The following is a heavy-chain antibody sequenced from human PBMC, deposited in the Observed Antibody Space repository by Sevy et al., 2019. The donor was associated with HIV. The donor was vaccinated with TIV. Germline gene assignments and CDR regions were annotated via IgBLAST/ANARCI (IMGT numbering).Heavy chain of an antibody. J-gene: IGHJ4*02. CDR2: ISGSGITT. Sequence: GGSLRLSCAPSGFSFSSYAMSWVRQAPGKGLEWVSGISGSGITTYYGASVKGRFTISRDNSKNTLHLQMNSLRAEDTAVYYCARVAGSGTYYSGDFDYLGQGTLVTVSS. CDR1: GFSFSSYA. CDR3: ARVAGSGTYYSGDFDY. D-gene: IGHD3-10*01. V-gene: IGHV3-23*02.